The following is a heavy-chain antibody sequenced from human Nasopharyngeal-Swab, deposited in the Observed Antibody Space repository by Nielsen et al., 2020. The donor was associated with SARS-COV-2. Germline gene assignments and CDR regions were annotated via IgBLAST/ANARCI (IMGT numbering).Heavy chain of an antibody. D-gene: IGHD6-19*01. CDR3: ARHFSVAGINNWFDP. CDR2: INRSGSP. J-gene: IGHJ5*02. CDR1: GESFSDYS. V-gene: IGHV4-34*01. Sequence: SQTLSLTCAVYGESFSDYSWTWIRQSPGKGLEWIGEINRSGSPNYNPSLKSRVTISVDTSKNQFSLKLSSVTAADTAVYYCARHFSVAGINNWFDPWGQGTLVTVSS.